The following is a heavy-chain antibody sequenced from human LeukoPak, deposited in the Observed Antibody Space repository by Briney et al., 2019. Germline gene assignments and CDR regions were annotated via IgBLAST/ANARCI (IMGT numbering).Heavy chain of an antibody. D-gene: IGHD3-10*01. V-gene: IGHV3-48*02. Sequence: GGSLRLSCAASGFTFSSFSMNWVRQAPGKGLEWLSYFSTSSGTISYADSVKDRFTISRDDAKNSLYLQMNSLRDEDTAVYYCARDLDFGFDYWGQGTLVTVSS. CDR1: GFTFSSFS. CDR2: FSTSSGTI. CDR3: ARDLDFGFDY. J-gene: IGHJ4*02.